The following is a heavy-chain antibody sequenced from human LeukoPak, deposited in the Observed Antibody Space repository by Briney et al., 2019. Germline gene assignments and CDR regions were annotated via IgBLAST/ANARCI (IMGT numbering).Heavy chain of an antibody. CDR2: IYYSGST. CDR3: ARGFIYSNYGN. CDR1: GGSISSGDYY. V-gene: IGHV4-31*03. Sequence: SETLSLTCTVSGGSISSGDYYWSWIRQHPGKGLEWIGYIYYSGSTYYNPSLKSRVTISVDTSKNQFSLKLSSVTAADTAVYYCARGFIYSNYGNWGQGTLVTVSS. J-gene: IGHJ4*02. D-gene: IGHD4-11*01.